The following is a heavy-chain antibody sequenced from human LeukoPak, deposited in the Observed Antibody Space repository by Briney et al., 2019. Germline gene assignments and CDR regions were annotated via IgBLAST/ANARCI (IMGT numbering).Heavy chain of an antibody. J-gene: IGHJ4*02. Sequence: SETLSLTCTASGGSISSYYWSWIRQPPGKGLEWIGYIYYSGSTNYNPSLKSRVTISVDTSKNQFSLKLSSVTAADTAVYYCARHPYYDSSGYYFDYWGQGTLVTVSS. CDR2: IYYSGST. V-gene: IGHV4-59*08. CDR1: GGSISSYY. D-gene: IGHD3-22*01. CDR3: ARHPYYDSSGYYFDY.